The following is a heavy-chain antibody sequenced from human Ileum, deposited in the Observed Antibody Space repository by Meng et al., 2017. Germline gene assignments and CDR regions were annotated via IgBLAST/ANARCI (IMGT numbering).Heavy chain of an antibody. J-gene: IGHJ1*01. CDR3: AREKSRFGELEL. CDR1: GFTFSSYA. D-gene: IGHD3-10*01. V-gene: IGHV3-30*04. Sequence: GESLKIPCVASGFTFSSYAMHWVRQAPGKGPEWMTVISKEGTLEFYADSVKGRFTISRDNSKNTLNLQMNSLRVEDTAVYYCAREKSRFGELELWGQGTLVTVSS. CDR2: ISKEGTLE.